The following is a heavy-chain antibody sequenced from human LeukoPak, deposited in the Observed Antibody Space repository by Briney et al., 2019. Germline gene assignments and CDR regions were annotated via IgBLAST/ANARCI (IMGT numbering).Heavy chain of an antibody. CDR2: ISYDGSNK. Sequence: GGSLRLSCAASGFTFSSYWMSWVRQAPGKGLEWVAVISYDGSNKYYADSVKGRFTISRDNSKNTLYLQMNSLRADETAVYYCARHSGSGSYYTYNFHYWGQGTLVTVSS. V-gene: IGHV3-30*03. CDR1: GFTFSSYW. J-gene: IGHJ4*02. CDR3: ARHSGSGSYYTYNFHY. D-gene: IGHD3-10*01.